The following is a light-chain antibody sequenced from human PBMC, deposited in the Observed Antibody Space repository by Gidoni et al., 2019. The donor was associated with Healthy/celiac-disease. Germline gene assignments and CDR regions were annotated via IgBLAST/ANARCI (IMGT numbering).Light chain of an antibody. CDR3: QQSYSTHPYT. CDR1: QSISSY. Sequence: DIQMTQSPSSLSASVGDRVTITCRASQSISSYLNWYQQKPGKAPKLLIYAASSLQSGVPSRFSGSGSGTDFTLTISSLQPEDFATYYCQQSYSTHPYTFGQXTKLEIK. CDR2: AAS. J-gene: IGKJ2*01. V-gene: IGKV1-39*01.